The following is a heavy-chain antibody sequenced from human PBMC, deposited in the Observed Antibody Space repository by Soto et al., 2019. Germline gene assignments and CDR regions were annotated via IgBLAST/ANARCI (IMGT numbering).Heavy chain of an antibody. CDR1: GFTFNSFS. V-gene: IGHV3-48*01. J-gene: IGHJ4*02. Sequence: EVQLVESGGDSVQPGGSLRLSCAASGFTFNSFSMNWVRQAPGKGPEWVSYITAGGATIYYADSVKGRFTMSRDNAKNSLFLQMHSLRAEDTAVYYCARHSPELDYWGQGTLVTVSS. CDR2: ITAGGATI. CDR3: ARHSPELDY.